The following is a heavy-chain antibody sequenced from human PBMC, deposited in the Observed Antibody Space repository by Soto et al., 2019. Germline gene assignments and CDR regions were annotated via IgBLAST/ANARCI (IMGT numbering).Heavy chain of an antibody. J-gene: IGHJ4*02. V-gene: IGHV3-21*01. Sequence: PGGSLRLSCAASGFTFSSYSMNWVRQAPGKGLEWASSISSSSSYIYYADSVKGRFTISRDNAKNSLYLQMNSLRAEDTAVYYCARENFYLATSQDFDYWGQGTLVTVSS. CDR3: ARENFYLATSQDFDY. CDR1: GFTFSSYS. CDR2: ISSSSSYI. D-gene: IGHD5-12*01.